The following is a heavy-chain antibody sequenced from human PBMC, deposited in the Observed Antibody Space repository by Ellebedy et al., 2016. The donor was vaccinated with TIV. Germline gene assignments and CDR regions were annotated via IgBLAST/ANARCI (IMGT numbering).Heavy chain of an antibody. D-gene: IGHD2-15*01. V-gene: IGHV4-61*08. CDR3: ARVEWWFRRAREGYYYYGMDV. CDR1: GGSISSGGYS. J-gene: IGHJ6*02. Sequence: SETLSLXCAVSGGSISSGGYSWSWIRQPPGKGLEWIGYIYYSGSTNYNPSLKSRVTISVDTSKNQFSLKLSSVTAEDTAVYYCARVEWWFRRAREGYYYYGMDVWGQGTTVTVSS. CDR2: IYYSGST.